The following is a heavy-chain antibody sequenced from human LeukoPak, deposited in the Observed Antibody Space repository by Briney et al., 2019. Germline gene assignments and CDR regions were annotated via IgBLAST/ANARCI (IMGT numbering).Heavy chain of an antibody. D-gene: IGHD3-3*01. CDR1: GSSLTSADY. Sequence: PSETLSLTCTVSGSSLTSADYWGWIRQPPGKGLEYIGSIFLSGRAYYNPSLEGRITIQMDTSKNQFSLKLDSVTAADTAVYYCARAVERYNFWSGYYRTDSYYYMDVWGKGTTVTVSS. CDR2: IFLSGRA. J-gene: IGHJ6*03. V-gene: IGHV4-38-2*02. CDR3: ARAVERYNFWSGYYRTDSYYYMDV.